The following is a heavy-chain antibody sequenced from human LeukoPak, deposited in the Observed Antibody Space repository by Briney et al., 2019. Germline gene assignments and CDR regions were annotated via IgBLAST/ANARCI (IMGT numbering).Heavy chain of an antibody. V-gene: IGHV4-30-2*01. CDR2: ISHSGST. Sequence: RPSETLSLTCTVSGGSISSGGYFWSWIRQPPGKGLEWIGYISHSGSTYYNPSLRSRVTISVDRSKNQFSLKLSSVTAADTAVYYCARAGEWEPRAAFDIWGQGTMVTVSS. D-gene: IGHD1-26*01. J-gene: IGHJ3*02. CDR1: GGSISSGGYF. CDR3: ARAGEWEPRAAFDI.